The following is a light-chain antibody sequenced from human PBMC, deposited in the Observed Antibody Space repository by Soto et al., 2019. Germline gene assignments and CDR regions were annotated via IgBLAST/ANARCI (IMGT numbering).Light chain of an antibody. J-gene: IGKJ1*01. V-gene: IGKV3-20*01. Sequence: EIVLTQSPATLSLSPGDTATLSCRASQSVSGYIGWYQQKPGQAPRLLIYGASSRATGIPARFSGSGSGTDFTLTISRLEPEDFAVYYCQQYGSSPRTFGQGTKVDIK. CDR1: QSVSGY. CDR3: QQYGSSPRT. CDR2: GAS.